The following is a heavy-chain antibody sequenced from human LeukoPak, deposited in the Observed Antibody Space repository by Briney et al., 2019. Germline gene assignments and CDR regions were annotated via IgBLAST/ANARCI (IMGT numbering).Heavy chain of an antibody. CDR3: AKDMYYYDSSALGELDY. V-gene: IGHV3-23*01. Sequence: GGSLRLSCAASGFTFIIYAMSWVRQAPGKGLEWVSAISGSGGSTFYADSVKGRFTISRDNSKNTLYLQMNSLRAEDTAVYYCAKDMYYYDSSALGELDYWGQGTLVTVSS. CDR1: GFTFIIYA. D-gene: IGHD3-22*01. CDR2: ISGSGGST. J-gene: IGHJ4*02.